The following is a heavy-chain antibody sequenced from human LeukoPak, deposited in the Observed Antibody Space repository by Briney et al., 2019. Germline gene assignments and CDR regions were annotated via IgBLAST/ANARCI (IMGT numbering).Heavy chain of an antibody. CDR2: INHSGST. CDR3: ARTDGNSEG. V-gene: IGHV4-34*01. CDR1: GGSFSGYY. D-gene: IGHD4-23*01. J-gene: IGHJ4*02. Sequence: SETLSLTCAVYGGSFSGYYWSWIRQPPGKGLEWIGEINHSGSTNYNPSLKSRVTISVDTSKNQFSLKLSSVTAADTAVYYCARTDGNSEGWGQGTLVTVSS.